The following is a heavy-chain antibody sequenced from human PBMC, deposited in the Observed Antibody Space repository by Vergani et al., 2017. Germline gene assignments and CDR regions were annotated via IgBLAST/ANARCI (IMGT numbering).Heavy chain of an antibody. Sequence: QVQLVQSGAEVKKPGASVKVSYKASGGTFSSYAISWVRQAPGQGLEWMGRIIPIFGTANYAQKFQGRVTITADESTSTAYMELSSLRSEDTAVYYCARDLAKGLAYYYYGMDVWGQGTTVTVSS. CDR2: IIPIFGTA. D-gene: IGHD5-12*01. CDR3: ARDLAKGLAYYYYGMDV. CDR1: GGTFSSYA. J-gene: IGHJ6*02. V-gene: IGHV1-69*18.